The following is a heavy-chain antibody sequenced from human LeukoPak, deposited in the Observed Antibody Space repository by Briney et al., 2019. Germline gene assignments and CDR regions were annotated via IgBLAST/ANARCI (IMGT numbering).Heavy chain of an antibody. CDR1: GFTLGSYA. D-gene: IGHD5-24*01. CDR2: ISSNGDNR. J-gene: IGHJ4*02. Sequence: GGSLRLSCSASGFTLGSYAMHWVRQAPGKGLEYVSAISSNGDNRYYADSMKGRFTISRDNSQNTLYLQMSSLRADDTAVYYCVKPEELATIISSLDFWGQGTLVTVSS. CDR3: VKPEELATIISSLDF. V-gene: IGHV3-64D*09.